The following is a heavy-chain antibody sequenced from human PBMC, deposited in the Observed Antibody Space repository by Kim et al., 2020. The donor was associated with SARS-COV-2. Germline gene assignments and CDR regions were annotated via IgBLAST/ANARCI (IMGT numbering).Heavy chain of an antibody. V-gene: IGHV3-23*01. J-gene: IGHJ6*02. D-gene: IGHD6-13*01. CDR2: ISGSGGRT. Sequence: GGSLRLSCAASGFTFSSYAMSWVRQAPGKGLEWVSAISGSGGRTYYADSVKGRFTISRDNSKNTLYLQMNSLRAEDTAVYYCAKVIAGRSSWYTDRHYGMDVWGQGTTVTVSS. CDR3: AKVIAGRSSWYTDRHYGMDV. CDR1: GFTFSSYA.